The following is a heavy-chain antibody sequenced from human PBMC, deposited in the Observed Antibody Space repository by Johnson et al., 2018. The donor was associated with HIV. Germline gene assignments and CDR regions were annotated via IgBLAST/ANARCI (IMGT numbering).Heavy chain of an antibody. CDR3: AKDVSLVTMIAEGLAFDI. J-gene: IGHJ3*02. D-gene: IGHD3-22*01. V-gene: IGHV3-66*02. Sequence: VQLVESGGGLVQPWGSLRLSCAASGFTVSSNYMSWVRQAPGKGLEWVSVIYSCGSKDYADSVQGRFTLSRDNAKNSLYLQMNSLRSEDTALYYCAKDVSLVTMIAEGLAFDIWGQGTMVTVSP. CDR1: GFTVSSNY. CDR2: IYSCGSK.